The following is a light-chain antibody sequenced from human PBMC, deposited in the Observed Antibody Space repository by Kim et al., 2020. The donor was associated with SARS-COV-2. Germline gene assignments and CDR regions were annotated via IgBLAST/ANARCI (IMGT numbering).Light chain of an antibody. CDR2: RDN. V-gene: IGLV3-9*01. CDR1: NIGIKN. J-gene: IGLJ2*01. Sequence: SYELTQPLSLSVALGQTARITCGGKNIGIKNVHWYQQKPGQAPVLVIYRDNNRPSGIPERLSGSNSGNTATLTISSAQAGDEADYYCQVWHTSTVVFGGGTQLTVL. CDR3: QVWHTSTVV.